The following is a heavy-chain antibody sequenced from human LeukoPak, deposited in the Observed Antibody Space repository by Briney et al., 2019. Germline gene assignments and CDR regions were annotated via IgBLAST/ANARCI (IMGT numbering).Heavy chain of an antibody. Sequence: SETLSLTCTVSGGSISSYYWSWIRQPAGKGLEWIGRIYTSGSTNYNPSLKSRVTMSVDTSKNQFSLKLSSVTAADTAVYYCAREYDFWSGYPRSDAFDIWGQGTMVTVSS. CDR1: GGSISSYY. CDR3: AREYDFWSGYPRSDAFDI. CDR2: IYTSGST. D-gene: IGHD3-3*01. J-gene: IGHJ3*02. V-gene: IGHV4-4*07.